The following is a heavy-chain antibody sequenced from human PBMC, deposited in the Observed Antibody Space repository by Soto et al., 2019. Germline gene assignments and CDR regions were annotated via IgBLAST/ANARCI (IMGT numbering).Heavy chain of an antibody. Sequence: GGSLRLSCAASGFTFSSYGMHWVRQAPGKELEWVAVIWYDGSNKYYADSVKGRFTISRDNSKNTLYLQMNSLRAEDTAVYYCARAGSITMVRGVNYGMDVWGQGSTVTVSS. J-gene: IGHJ6*02. V-gene: IGHV3-33*01. D-gene: IGHD3-10*01. CDR3: ARAGSITMVRGVNYGMDV. CDR2: IWYDGSNK. CDR1: GFTFSSYG.